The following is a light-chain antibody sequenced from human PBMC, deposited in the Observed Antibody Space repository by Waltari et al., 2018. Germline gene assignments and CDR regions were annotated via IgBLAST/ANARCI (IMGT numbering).Light chain of an antibody. J-gene: IGLJ3*02. CDR1: SSDGGGYNY. CDR3: CSYSGSSTWV. Sequence: QSAMTQPASVSGSPEQSITISCTGTSSDGGGYNYVSWYQHPTGNAPKLIIYDVSKRPSGVSNLFSCSKSGNTASLSISGRQAEDEADYYCCSYSGSSTWVFGGGTKLTVL. CDR2: DVS. V-gene: IGLV2-23*02.